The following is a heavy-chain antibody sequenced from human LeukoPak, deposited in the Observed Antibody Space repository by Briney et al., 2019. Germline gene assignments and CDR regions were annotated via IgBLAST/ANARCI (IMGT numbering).Heavy chain of an antibody. J-gene: IGHJ6*02. V-gene: IGHV4-59*01. Sequence: SETLSLTCTVSGGSISSYYWSWIRQPPGKGLEWLGYIYDSGSTNYNPSLKSRVTISVDTSKNQFSLKLSSVTAADTAVYYCARVGGTNYYYYGMDVWGQGTTVTVSS. CDR3: ARVGGTNYYYYGMDV. D-gene: IGHD1-1*01. CDR2: IYDSGST. CDR1: GGSISSYY.